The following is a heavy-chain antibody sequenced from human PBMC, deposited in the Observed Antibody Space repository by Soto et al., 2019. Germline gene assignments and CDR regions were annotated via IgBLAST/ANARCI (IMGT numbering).Heavy chain of an antibody. Sequence: GGSLRLSCAASGFHFGPFWMHWVRQAPGKGLVWVSHINSDGSTIVYADSVKGRFTISRDNAKNSLYLQMNSLRAEDTAVYYCARDQPGYSFGYGLGYWGQGTLVTVSS. V-gene: IGHV3-74*01. CDR2: INSDGSTI. J-gene: IGHJ4*02. CDR1: GFHFGPFW. D-gene: IGHD5-18*01. CDR3: ARDQPGYSFGYGLGY.